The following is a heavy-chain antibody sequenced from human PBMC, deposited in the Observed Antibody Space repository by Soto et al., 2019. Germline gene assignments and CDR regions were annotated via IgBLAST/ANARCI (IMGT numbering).Heavy chain of an antibody. CDR2: ISYDGSNK. Sequence: PGGSLRLSCAASGFTFSSYAMHWVRQAPGKGLEWVAVISYDGSNKYYADSVKGRFTISRDNSKNTLYLQMNSLRAEDTAVYYCARPPHYYDSSGYLCYWGQGTLVTVSS. V-gene: IGHV3-30-3*01. CDR3: ARPPHYYDSSGYLCY. J-gene: IGHJ4*02. D-gene: IGHD3-22*01. CDR1: GFTFSSYA.